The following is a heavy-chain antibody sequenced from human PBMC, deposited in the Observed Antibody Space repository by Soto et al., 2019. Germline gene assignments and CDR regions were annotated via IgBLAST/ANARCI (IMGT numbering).Heavy chain of an antibody. Sequence: SETLSLTCTGSCGSISTYWWSWIRQPPRKGLEWIGYIYYSGSTNYNPSLKSRVTISVDTSKNQFSLKLTSVTAADTAVYYCARSRGSTRSFDYWGQGTLVTVSS. V-gene: IGHV4-59*01. CDR3: ARSRGSTRSFDY. CDR1: CGSISTYW. D-gene: IGHD2-15*01. J-gene: IGHJ4*02. CDR2: IYYSGST.